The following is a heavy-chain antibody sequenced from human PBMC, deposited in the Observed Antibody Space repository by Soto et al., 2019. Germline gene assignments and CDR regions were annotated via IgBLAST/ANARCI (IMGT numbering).Heavy chain of an antibody. CDR1: GGSFTANY. J-gene: IGHJ4*02. CDR2: LYYSGST. Sequence: SETLSLTCAVSGGSFTANYWSWVRQPPGKGLEWIGSLYYSGSTYYNPSLKSRVTFSVDTSKNQFSLKLSSVTAADTAVYYCARLLDFALADYWGQGTLVTVSS. D-gene: IGHD1-1*01. V-gene: IGHV4-34*09. CDR3: ARLLDFALADY.